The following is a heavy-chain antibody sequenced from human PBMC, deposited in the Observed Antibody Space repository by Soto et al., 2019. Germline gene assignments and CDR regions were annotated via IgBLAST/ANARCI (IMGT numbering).Heavy chain of an antibody. CDR2: ISGSGGST. CDR3: AKDLEVAGSNWFDP. D-gene: IGHD6-19*01. J-gene: IGHJ5*02. Sequence: EVQLLESGGGLVQPGGSLRLSCAASGFTFSSYAMSWVRQAPGKGLEWVSAISGSGGSTYYADSVKGRFTISRDNSKNTLNRQMNSLRAKDTAVYYCAKDLEVAGSNWFDPWGQGTLVTVSS. CDR1: GFTFSSYA. V-gene: IGHV3-23*01.